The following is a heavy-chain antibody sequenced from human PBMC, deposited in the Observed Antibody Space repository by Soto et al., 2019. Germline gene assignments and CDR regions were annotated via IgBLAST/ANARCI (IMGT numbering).Heavy chain of an antibody. J-gene: IGHJ6*02. V-gene: IGHV4-4*07. Sequence: SETLSLTCTVSDDFISSYYWNWIRQPAGKGLGWIGRVSTNGATNYNPSLESRVTMSVDTSKNQFSLKLTSVTAADTAVYFCARADYEILTGSYAMDVWGQGTTVTVSS. CDR3: ARADYEILTGSYAMDV. D-gene: IGHD3-9*01. CDR2: VSTNGAT. CDR1: DDFISSYY.